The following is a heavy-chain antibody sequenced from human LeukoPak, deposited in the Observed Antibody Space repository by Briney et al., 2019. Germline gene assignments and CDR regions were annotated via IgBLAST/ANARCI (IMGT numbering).Heavy chain of an antibody. J-gene: IGHJ4*02. D-gene: IGHD2-2*02. Sequence: SETLSLTRTVSGGSISSYYWSWIRQPPGKGLEWIGYIYYSGSTNYNPSLKSRVTISVDTSKNQFSLKLSSVTAADTAVYYCARQYHYFDYWGQGTLVTVSS. V-gene: IGHV4-59*01. CDR2: IYYSGST. CDR3: ARQYHYFDY. CDR1: GGSISSYY.